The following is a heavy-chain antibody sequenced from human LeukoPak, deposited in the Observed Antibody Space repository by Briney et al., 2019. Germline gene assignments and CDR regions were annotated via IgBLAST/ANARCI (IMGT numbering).Heavy chain of an antibody. CDR1: GFTFSSYE. J-gene: IGHJ4*02. Sequence: GGSLGLSCAASGFTFSSYEMNWVRQAPGKGLEWVSYISSSGSTIYYADSVKGRFTISRDNAKNSLYLQMNSLRAEDTAVYYCASSGYSYGLFDYWGQGTLVTVSS. CDR3: ASSGYSYGLFDY. V-gene: IGHV3-48*03. D-gene: IGHD5-18*01. CDR2: ISSSGSTI.